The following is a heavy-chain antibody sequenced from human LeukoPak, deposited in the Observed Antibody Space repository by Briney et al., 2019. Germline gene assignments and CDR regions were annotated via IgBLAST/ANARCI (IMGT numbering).Heavy chain of an antibody. Sequence: GGSLRLSCAASGFTSSSYAMSWVRQAPGKGLEWVASIKQDGTEKYYVDSVKGRFTISRDNAKNSLYLQMNSLRADDTAVYYCAREVLRNSYGSWGQGTLVTVSS. D-gene: IGHD5-18*01. V-gene: IGHV3-7*01. CDR3: AREVLRNSYGS. CDR1: GFTSSSYA. J-gene: IGHJ5*02. CDR2: IKQDGTEK.